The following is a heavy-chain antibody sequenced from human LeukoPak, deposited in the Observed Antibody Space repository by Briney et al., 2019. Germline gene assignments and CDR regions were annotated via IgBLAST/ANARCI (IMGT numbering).Heavy chain of an antibody. CDR2: ISAYNGKT. V-gene: IGHV1-18*01. CDR1: GYTFTSYG. Sequence: ASVKVSCKASGYTFTSYGISWVRQAPGQGLEWMGWISAYNGKTNYAQKLHGRVTMTTDTSKSTDYMELRSLRSDDTAVYYCARDIWYGELFNWFDPWGQGTLVTVSS. CDR3: ARDIWYGELFNWFDP. J-gene: IGHJ5*02. D-gene: IGHD3-10*01.